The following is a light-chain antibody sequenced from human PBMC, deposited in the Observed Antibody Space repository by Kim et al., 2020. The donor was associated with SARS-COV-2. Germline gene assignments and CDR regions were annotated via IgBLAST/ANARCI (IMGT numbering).Light chain of an antibody. CDR1: STGSEG. CDR2: SAS. J-gene: IGLJ2*01. V-gene: IGLV3-21*04. Sequence: APGEEARMTGVGKSTGSEGVQWNPRKTGQATVLVISSASDRPSGIPHRFCGSNSGNTATLTVSRVEAGDEADYYCQVWDSGSDQGVFGGGTQLTVL. CDR3: QVWDSGSDQGV.